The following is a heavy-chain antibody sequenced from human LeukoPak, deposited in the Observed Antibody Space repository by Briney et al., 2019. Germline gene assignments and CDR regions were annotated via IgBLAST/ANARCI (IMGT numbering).Heavy chain of an antibody. CDR2: MYYSGST. CDR3: ARHSPLYYYSLDV. Sequence: SETLSLTCNVSGGSISSSSDYWGWIRQPPGKGLEWIGSMYYSGSTYYNPSLKSRVTISADTSKNQFSLKVTSVTAADTAVYYCARHSPLYYYSLDVWGQGTTVTVPS. CDR1: GGSISSSSDY. V-gene: IGHV4-39*01. J-gene: IGHJ6*02.